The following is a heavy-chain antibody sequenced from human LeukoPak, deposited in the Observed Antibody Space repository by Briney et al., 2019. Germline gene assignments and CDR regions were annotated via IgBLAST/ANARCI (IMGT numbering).Heavy chain of an antibody. CDR1: GGTFSSYA. J-gene: IGHJ6*03. CDR2: IIPIFGTA. D-gene: IGHD6-6*01. CDR3: ARDQGRAARRYYYYYMDV. Sequence: GASLKLSCKASGGTFSSYAISWVRQAPGQGLEWLGRIIPIFGTANYAQPFQGRVTITTDESPSTAYMEQSSLRSEDTAVYYCARDQGRAARRYYYYYMDVWGKGTTVTVSS. V-gene: IGHV1-69*05.